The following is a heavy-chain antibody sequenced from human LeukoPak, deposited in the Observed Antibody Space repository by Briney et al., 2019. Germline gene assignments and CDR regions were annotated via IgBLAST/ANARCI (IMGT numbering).Heavy chain of an antibody. Sequence: SETLSLTCTVSGGSISSSSYHWGWIRQPPGKGLEWIGSIYYSGSTYYNPSLKSRVTISVDTSKNQFSLKLSSVTAADTAVYYCARGWGIVGATSLGYWGQGTLVTVSS. CDR3: ARGWGIVGATSLGY. V-gene: IGHV4-39*07. CDR1: GGSISSSSYH. J-gene: IGHJ4*02. D-gene: IGHD1-26*01. CDR2: IYYSGST.